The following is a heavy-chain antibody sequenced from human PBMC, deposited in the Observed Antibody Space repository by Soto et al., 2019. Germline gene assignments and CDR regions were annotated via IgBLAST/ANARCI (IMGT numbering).Heavy chain of an antibody. J-gene: IGHJ4*02. Sequence: EVQLVESGGGLVQPGGSLRLSCAASGFTFSSYSMNWVRQAPGKGLEWVSYISSSSSTIYYADSVKGRFTISRDNANNSLYLQMNSLRAEDTAVYYCARGLYYYDSSGYYWGQGTLVTVSS. CDR3: ARGLYYYDSSGYY. CDR2: ISSSSSTI. D-gene: IGHD3-22*01. V-gene: IGHV3-48*01. CDR1: GFTFSSYS.